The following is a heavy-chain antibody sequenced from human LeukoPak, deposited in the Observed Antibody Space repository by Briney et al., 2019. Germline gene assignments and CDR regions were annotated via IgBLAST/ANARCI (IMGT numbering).Heavy chain of an antibody. Sequence: GGSLRPSCAASGFTFDDYGMSWVRQAPGKGLEWVSGINWNGGSTGYADSVKGRFTISRDNAKNSLYLQMNSLRAEDTALYYCARVARGYSYGYYYYYYMDVWGKGTTVTVSS. D-gene: IGHD5-18*01. V-gene: IGHV3-20*04. CDR2: INWNGGST. J-gene: IGHJ6*03. CDR1: GFTFDDYG. CDR3: ARVARGYSYGYYYYYYMDV.